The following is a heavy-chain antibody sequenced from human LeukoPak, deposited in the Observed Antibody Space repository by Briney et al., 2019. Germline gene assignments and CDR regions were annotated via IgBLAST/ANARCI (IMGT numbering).Heavy chain of an antibody. CDR3: ARDRMGDCSGGSCYNGFDY. D-gene: IGHD2-15*01. V-gene: IGHV3-21*01. CDR1: GFTFDHYG. J-gene: IGHJ4*02. CDR2: VSSNSNYI. Sequence: GGSLRLSCAASGFTFDHYGLSWVRLAPGKGLEWVASVSSNSNYISYADSVKGRFTISRDNAKNSLYLQMNSLGAEDTAVYYCARDRMGDCSGGSCYNGFDYWGQGTLVTVSS.